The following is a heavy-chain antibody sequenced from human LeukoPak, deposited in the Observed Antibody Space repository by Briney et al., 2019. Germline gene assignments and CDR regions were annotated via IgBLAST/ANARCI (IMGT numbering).Heavy chain of an antibody. Sequence: SETLSLTCAVYGGSFSGYYWSWVRQPPGKGLEWIGEINHSGSTNYNPSLKSRVTISVDTSKNQFSLKLSSVTAADTAVYYCASSPGGYSYGRYYFDYWGQGTLVTVSS. V-gene: IGHV4-34*01. CDR2: INHSGST. CDR3: ASSPGGYSYGRYYFDY. CDR1: GGSFSGYY. D-gene: IGHD5-18*01. J-gene: IGHJ4*02.